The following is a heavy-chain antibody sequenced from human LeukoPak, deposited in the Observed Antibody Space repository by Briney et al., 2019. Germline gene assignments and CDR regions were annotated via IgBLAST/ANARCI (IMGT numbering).Heavy chain of an antibody. D-gene: IGHD3-16*02. V-gene: IGHV4-31*03. Sequence: SETLSLTCTVSGGPISSGGYYWSWIRQHPGKGLEWLGYIYYSGSTYYNPSLKSRVTTSVDTSKNQFSLKLSSVTAADTAVYYCAATFGGVIVSFDYWGQGTLVTVSS. CDR3: AATFGGVIVSFDY. CDR1: GGPISSGGYY. J-gene: IGHJ4*02. CDR2: IYYSGST.